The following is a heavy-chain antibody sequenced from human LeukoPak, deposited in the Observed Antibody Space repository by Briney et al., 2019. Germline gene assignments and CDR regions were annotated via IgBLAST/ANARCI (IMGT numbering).Heavy chain of an antibody. J-gene: IGHJ4*02. CDR1: GGTFSSYA. CDR3: ARASQTYYYDSSGYHLRPLSY. D-gene: IGHD3-22*01. Sequence: GASVKVSCKASGGTFSSYAISWVRQAPGQGLEWMGGIIPIFGTANYAQKFQGRVTITADESTSTAYMELSSLRSEDTAVYYCARASQTYYYDSSGYHLRPLSYWGQGTLVTVSS. CDR2: IIPIFGTA. V-gene: IGHV1-69*13.